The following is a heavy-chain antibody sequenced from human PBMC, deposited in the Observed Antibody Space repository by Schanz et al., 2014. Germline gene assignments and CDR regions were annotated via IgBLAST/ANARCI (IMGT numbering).Heavy chain of an antibody. J-gene: IGHJ4*01. CDR3: AKDSTHIDIVLVPTAIDY. Sequence: EVQLVESGGGFVQPGGSLGLSCVVSGFTVSSDHMSWVRQAPGKGLEWVSTIYASGATYYADSVKRRFTISRDISKNTLYLHMNTLRSEDTAVYYCAKDSTHIDIVLVPTAIDYWGHGTLVTGSS. CDR1: GFTVSSDH. CDR2: IYASGAT. V-gene: IGHV3-66*01. D-gene: IGHD2-2*01.